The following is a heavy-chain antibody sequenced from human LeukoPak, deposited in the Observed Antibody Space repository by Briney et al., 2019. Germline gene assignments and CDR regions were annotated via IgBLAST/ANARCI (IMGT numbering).Heavy chain of an antibody. Sequence: GASVKVSCKASGYTFTSYGISWVRQAPGQGLEWMGWISAYNGNTNYAQKLQGRVTMTTDTSTSTAYMELRSLRPDDTAVYYCARDLLRSSGYSVYYGMDVWSQGTTVTVSS. V-gene: IGHV1-18*01. CDR1: GYTFTSYG. D-gene: IGHD3-22*01. J-gene: IGHJ6*02. CDR3: ARDLLRSSGYSVYYGMDV. CDR2: ISAYNGNT.